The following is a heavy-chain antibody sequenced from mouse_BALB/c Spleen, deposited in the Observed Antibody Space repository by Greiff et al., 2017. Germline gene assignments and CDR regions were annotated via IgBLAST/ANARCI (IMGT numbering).Heavy chain of an antibody. J-gene: IGHJ4*01. V-gene: IGHV1S41*01. CDR2: IAPGSGST. CDR1: GYTFTSYW. Sequence: DLVKPGASVKLSCKASGYTFTSYWINWIKQRPGQGLEWIGRIAPGSGSTYYNEMFKGKATLTVDTSSSTAYIQLSSLSSEDSAVYFCARSTMITRDYAMDYWGQGTSVTVSS. CDR3: ARSTMITRDYAMDY. D-gene: IGHD2-4*01.